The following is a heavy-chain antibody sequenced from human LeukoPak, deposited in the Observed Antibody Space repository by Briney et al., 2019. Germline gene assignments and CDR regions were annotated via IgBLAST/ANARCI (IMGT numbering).Heavy chain of an antibody. V-gene: IGHV1-69*04. Sequence: SVKVSCKASGGTFSSYAISWVRQAPGQGLEWMGRIFPILGIANYAQKFQGRVTITADKSTSTAYMELSSLRSEDTAVYYCARDQGDTAMGYYYYGMDVWGQGTTVTVSS. D-gene: IGHD5-18*01. CDR2: IFPILGIA. J-gene: IGHJ6*02. CDR3: ARDQGDTAMGYYYYGMDV. CDR1: GGTFSSYA.